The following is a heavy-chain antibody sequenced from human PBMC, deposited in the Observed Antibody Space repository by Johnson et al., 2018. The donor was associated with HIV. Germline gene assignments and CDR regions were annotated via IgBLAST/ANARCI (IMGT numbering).Heavy chain of an antibody. V-gene: IGHV3-66*02. Sequence: EMQLVESGGGVVQPGRSLRLSCAASGFTVSSSYLTWVRQAPGKGLEWVSVIYSGGSTYYADSVKGRFTISRDNSKNTLYLQMNSLRAEDTAVYYCARDWGLYSSGWYVDAFDIWGQGTMVTVSS. CDR3: ARDWGLYSSGWYVDAFDI. J-gene: IGHJ3*02. CDR1: GFTVSSSY. D-gene: IGHD6-19*01. CDR2: IYSGGST.